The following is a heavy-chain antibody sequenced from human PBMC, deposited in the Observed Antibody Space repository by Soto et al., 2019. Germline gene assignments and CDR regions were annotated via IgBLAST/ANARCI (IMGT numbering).Heavy chain of an antibody. V-gene: IGHV4-34*01. CDR1: GGSFSGYY. D-gene: IGHD3-22*01. J-gene: IGHJ3*02. CDR3: ARSQYDSSGYHDAFDI. CDR2: INHSGST. Sequence: LSLTCAVYGGSFSGYYWSWIRQPPGKGLEWIGEINHSGSTNYNPSLKSRVTISVDTSKNQFSLKLSSVTAADTAVYYCARSQYDSSGYHDAFDIWGQGTMVTVS.